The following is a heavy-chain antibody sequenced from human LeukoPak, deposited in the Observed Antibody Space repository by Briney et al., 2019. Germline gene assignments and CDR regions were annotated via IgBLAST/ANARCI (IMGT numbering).Heavy chain of an antibody. CDR3: ARNGPYYYDSSGYRGPGPADY. J-gene: IGHJ4*02. Sequence: GGSLRLSCAASGFTFSDYYMSWIRQAPGKGLEWVSYISTSSNTIYYADSVKGRFTISRDNAKNSLYLQMNSLRAEDTAVYYCARNGPYYYDSSGYRGPGPADYWGQGTLVTVSS. D-gene: IGHD3-22*01. CDR1: GFTFSDYY. V-gene: IGHV3-11*04. CDR2: ISTSSNTI.